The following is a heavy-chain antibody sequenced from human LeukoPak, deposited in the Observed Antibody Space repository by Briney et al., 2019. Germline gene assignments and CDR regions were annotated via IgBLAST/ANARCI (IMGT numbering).Heavy chain of an antibody. CDR2: IVSDGSST. J-gene: IGHJ4*02. D-gene: IGHD5-12*01. V-gene: IGHV3-74*01. CDR1: GFSFSSYW. Sequence: AGGSLRLSCAASGFSFSSYWMHWVRQAPGKGLVWVSRIVSDGSSTDYADSVKGRSTISRDNAKNTLYLQMNSLRAEDTAVYYCARATNGEIWGQGTLVTVSS. CDR3: ARATNGEI.